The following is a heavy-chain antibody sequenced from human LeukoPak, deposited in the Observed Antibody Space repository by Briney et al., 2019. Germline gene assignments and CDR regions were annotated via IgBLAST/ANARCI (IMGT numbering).Heavy chain of an antibody. CDR2: IKQDGSEK. J-gene: IGHJ3*02. Sequence: GGSLRLSCAASGFTITTYGMSWVRQAPGKGLEWVANIKQDGSEKYYVDSVKGRFTISRDNAKNSLNLQMNSLRAEDTAVYYCAREGYGSGTYPAFDIWGQGTMVTVSS. D-gene: IGHD3-10*01. V-gene: IGHV3-7*03. CDR3: AREGYGSGTYPAFDI. CDR1: GFTITTYG.